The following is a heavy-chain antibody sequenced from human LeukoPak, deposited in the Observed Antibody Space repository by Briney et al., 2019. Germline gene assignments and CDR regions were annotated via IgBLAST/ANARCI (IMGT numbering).Heavy chain of an antibody. CDR1: GGSISSYY. CDR2: IYYSGST. J-gene: IGHJ4*02. D-gene: IGHD6-13*01. V-gene: IGHV4-59*01. CDR3: ARGGWAAAGMGFDY. Sequence: PSETLSLTCTVSGGSISSYYWSWIRQPPGKGLEWIGYIYYSGSTNYNPSLKSRVTIPVDTSKNQFSLKLSSVTAADTAVYYCARGGWAAAGMGFDYWGQGTLVTVSS.